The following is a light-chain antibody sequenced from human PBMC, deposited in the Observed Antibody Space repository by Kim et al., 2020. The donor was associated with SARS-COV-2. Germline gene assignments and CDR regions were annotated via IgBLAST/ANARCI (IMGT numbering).Light chain of an antibody. CDR2: AAS. J-gene: IGKJ2*01. Sequence: AYVGNRVTITCRESQSIRSYLNWYQQKPGKAPKLLIYAASSLQSGVPSRFSGSGSGTDFTITISSLQPEDFATYYCQQSYSTPYTFGQGTKLEIK. V-gene: IGKV1-39*01. CDR1: QSIRSY. CDR3: QQSYSTPYT.